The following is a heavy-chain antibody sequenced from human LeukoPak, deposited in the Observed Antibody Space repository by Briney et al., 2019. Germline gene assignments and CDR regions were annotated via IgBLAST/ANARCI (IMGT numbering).Heavy chain of an antibody. CDR3: ARDLSEGVSDGSYFDY. CDR2: ISSSSSYI. Sequence: GGSLRLSCAASGFTFSSYSMNWVRQAPGKGLEWVSSISSSSSYIYYADSVKGRFTISRDNAKNSLYLQMNSLRAEDTAVYYCARDLSEGVSDGSYFDYWGQRTLVTVSS. CDR1: GFTFSSYS. J-gene: IGHJ4*02. D-gene: IGHD3-10*01. V-gene: IGHV3-21*01.